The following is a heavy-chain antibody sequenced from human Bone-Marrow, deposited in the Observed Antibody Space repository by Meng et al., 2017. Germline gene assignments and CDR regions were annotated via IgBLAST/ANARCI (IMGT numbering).Heavy chain of an antibody. Sequence: GESLKISCAASGFTFSSYWMSWVRQAPGKGLEWVANIKQDGSEKYYVDSVKGRFTISRDNTKNSLSPQINSLRAEDTAVYYCARDFRIFRVQQTPYYYYYGMDVWGQGTTVTVSS. CDR3: ARDFRIFRVQQTPYYYYYGMDV. CDR1: GFTFSSYW. J-gene: IGHJ6*02. D-gene: IGHD2-2*01. V-gene: IGHV3-7*01. CDR2: IKQDGSEK.